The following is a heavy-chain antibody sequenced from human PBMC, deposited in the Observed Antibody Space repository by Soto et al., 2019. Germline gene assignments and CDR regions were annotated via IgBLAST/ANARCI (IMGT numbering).Heavy chain of an antibody. Sequence: PGGSLRLSCAASGFTFSSYAMSWARQAPGKGLEWVSAISGSGGSTYYADSVKGRFTISRDNSKNTLYLQMNSLRAEDTAVYYCAKEGPGYSSGWYPANDAFDIWGQGTMVTVSS. CDR1: GFTFSSYA. D-gene: IGHD6-19*01. CDR3: AKEGPGYSSGWYPANDAFDI. CDR2: ISGSGGST. J-gene: IGHJ3*02. V-gene: IGHV3-23*01.